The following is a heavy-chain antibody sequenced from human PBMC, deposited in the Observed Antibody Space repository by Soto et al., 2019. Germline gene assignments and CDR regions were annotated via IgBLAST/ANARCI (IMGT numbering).Heavy chain of an antibody. Sequence: VWSLRDAWTAWALTFSSYAMRWVLQTPWKWLEWVSAISGSGGSTYYAESVKGRFTISRDNSKNTLYLQMNSLRAEDTAVYYCAKDRAMVTGWFDTWGQGTLVTVSS. D-gene: IGHD5-18*01. J-gene: IGHJ5*02. CDR3: AKDRAMVTGWFDT. CDR1: ALTFSSYA. V-gene: IGHV3-23*01. CDR2: ISGSGGST.